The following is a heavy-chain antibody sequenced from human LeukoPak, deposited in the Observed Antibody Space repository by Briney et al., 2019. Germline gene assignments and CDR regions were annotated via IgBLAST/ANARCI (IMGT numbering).Heavy chain of an antibody. CDR3: ARGTMGYISAGDY. D-gene: IGHD5-24*01. Sequence: GGSLSHPCAASGFSFSNFWMHWVRQAPGKGLVWVSRINPDASSTNYADSLKGRFTVSRDNAKNTLYLQMNSLRAEDTAVYYCARGTMGYISAGDYWGQGILVRVSS. J-gene: IGHJ4*02. CDR2: INPDASST. CDR1: GFSFSNFW. V-gene: IGHV3-74*01.